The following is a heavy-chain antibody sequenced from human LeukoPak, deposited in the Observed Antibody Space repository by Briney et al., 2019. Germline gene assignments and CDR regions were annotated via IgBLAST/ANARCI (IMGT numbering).Heavy chain of an antibody. CDR2: IGTAGDT. J-gene: IGHJ2*01. CDR3: ARAIPTERYFDL. V-gene: IGHV3-13*01. Sequence: GGSLRLSCAASGFTFSSYDMHWVRQATGKGLEWVSAIGTAGDTYYPGSVKGRFTISRENAKNSLYLQMNSLRAGDTAVYYCARAIPTERYFDLWGRGTLVTVSS. D-gene: IGHD4-17*01. CDR1: GFTFSSYD.